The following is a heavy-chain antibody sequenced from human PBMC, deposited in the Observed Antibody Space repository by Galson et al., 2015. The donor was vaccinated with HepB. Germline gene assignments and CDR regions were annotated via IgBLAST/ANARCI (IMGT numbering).Heavy chain of an antibody. D-gene: IGHD5-12*01. Sequence: LRLSCAASGFTFSNAWMSWVRQAPGKGLEWVGRIKSKTDGGTTDYAAPVKGRFTISRDDSKNTLYLQMNSLKTEDTAVYYCTTRLYRQDIVATIWPQGSYGMDVWGQGTTVTVSS. CDR1: GFTFSNAW. V-gene: IGHV3-15*01. CDR3: TTRLYRQDIVATIWPQGSYGMDV. CDR2: IKSKTDGGTT. J-gene: IGHJ6*02.